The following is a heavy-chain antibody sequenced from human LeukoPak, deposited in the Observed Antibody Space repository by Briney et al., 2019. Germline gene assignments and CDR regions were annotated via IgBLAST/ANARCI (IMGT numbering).Heavy chain of an antibody. D-gene: IGHD3-22*01. CDR3: AKGHYDSSGYYRYYFDY. Sequence: GGSLRLSCAASGFTVSSNYMSWVRQAPGKGLEWVSVIYSGGSTYYADSVKGRFTISRDNSKNTLYLQMNSLRAEDTAVYYCAKGHYDSSGYYRYYFDYWGQGTLVTVSS. V-gene: IGHV3-53*01. CDR1: GFTVSSNY. J-gene: IGHJ4*02. CDR2: IYSGGST.